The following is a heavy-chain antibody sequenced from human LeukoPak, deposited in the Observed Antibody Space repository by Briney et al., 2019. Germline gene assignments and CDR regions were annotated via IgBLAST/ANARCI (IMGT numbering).Heavy chain of an antibody. V-gene: IGHV1-3*01. D-gene: IGHD2-21*01. CDR1: GYTFTKFV. CDR2: INAGNGDT. CDR3: ARDDCGDTCYPGGY. J-gene: IGHJ4*02. Sequence: ASVKVSCKASGYTFTKFVVHWMRQAPGQRPEWLGWINAGNGDTKYSQNFQDRVTITRDTSANTAYMELGSLTSEDTALYYCARDDCGDTCYPGGYWGQGTLVTVSS.